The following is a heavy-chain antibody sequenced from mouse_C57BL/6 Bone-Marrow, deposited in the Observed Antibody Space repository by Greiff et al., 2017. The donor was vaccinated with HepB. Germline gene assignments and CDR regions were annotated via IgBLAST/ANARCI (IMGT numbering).Heavy chain of an antibody. V-gene: IGHV1-82*01. CDR1: GYAFSSSW. Sequence: VQVVESGPELVKPGASVKISCKASGYAFSSSWMNWVKQRPGKGLEWIGRIYPGDGDTNYNGKFKGKATLTADKSSSTAYMQLSSLTSEDSAVYFCAHYYGSRNAMDYWGQGTSVTVSS. CDR2: IYPGDGDT. D-gene: IGHD1-1*01. CDR3: AHYYGSRNAMDY. J-gene: IGHJ4*01.